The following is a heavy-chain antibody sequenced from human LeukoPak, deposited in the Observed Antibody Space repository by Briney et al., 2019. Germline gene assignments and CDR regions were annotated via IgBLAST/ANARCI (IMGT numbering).Heavy chain of an antibody. CDR2: IIPILGIA. V-gene: IGHV1-69*04. Sequence: SVKVSCKASGGTFSSYAISWVRQAPGQGLEWMGRIIPILGIANYAQKFQGRVTITADKSPSTAYMELSSLRSEDTAVYYCARDGRDGYNPFDPWGQGTLVTVSS. CDR3: ARDGRDGYNPFDP. CDR1: GGTFSSYA. J-gene: IGHJ5*02. D-gene: IGHD5-24*01.